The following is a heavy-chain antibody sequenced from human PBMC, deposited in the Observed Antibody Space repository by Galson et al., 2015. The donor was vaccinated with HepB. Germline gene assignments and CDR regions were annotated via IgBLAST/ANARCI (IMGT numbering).Heavy chain of an antibody. V-gene: IGHV3-48*01. Sequence: SLRLSCAASGFTFSSYSMNWVRQAPGKGLEWVSYISSSSSTIYYADSVKGRFTISRDNAKNSLYLQMNSLRAEDTAVYYCARDYTRNAFDIWGQGTMVTVSS. CDR2: ISSSSSTI. CDR1: GFTFSSYS. D-gene: IGHD3-16*01. J-gene: IGHJ3*02. CDR3: ARDYTRNAFDI.